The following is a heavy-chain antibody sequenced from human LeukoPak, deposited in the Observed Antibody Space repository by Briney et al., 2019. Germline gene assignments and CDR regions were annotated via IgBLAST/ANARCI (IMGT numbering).Heavy chain of an antibody. CDR1: GFTFSSYG. J-gene: IGHJ6*03. CDR2: ISGSGGST. D-gene: IGHD2-2*01. CDR3: AKSLESTNYYYHMDV. V-gene: IGHV3-23*01. Sequence: QPGGSLRLFCAASGFTFSSYGLSWVRQAPGKGLEWVSAISGSGGSTYYADSVKGRFTISRDNSKNTLYLQTNSLRAEDTAVYYCAKSLESTNYYYHMDVWGKGTTVTISS.